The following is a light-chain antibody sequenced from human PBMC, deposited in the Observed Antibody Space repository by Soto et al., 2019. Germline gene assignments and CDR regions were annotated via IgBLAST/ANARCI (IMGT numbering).Light chain of an antibody. J-gene: IGKJ1*01. CDR2: GAS. V-gene: IGKV3-20*01. CDR1: QSVSSSY. CDR3: QQYGSSPVK. Sequence: EIVLTQSPGTLSLSPGERATLSCRASQSVSSSYLAWYQQKPGQAPGLLIYGASSRATGIPDSFSGSGSGTDFTLTISRLEPEDVAVYYCQQYGSSPVKFGQGTKVDIK.